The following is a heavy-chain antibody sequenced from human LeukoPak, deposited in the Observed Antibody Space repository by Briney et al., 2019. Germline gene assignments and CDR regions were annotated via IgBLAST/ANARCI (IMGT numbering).Heavy chain of an antibody. D-gene: IGHD6-13*01. CDR2: VYPGGSNT. J-gene: IGHJ4*02. CDR3: ARLAISSIWSVYFDY. V-gene: IGHV5-51*01. Sequence: GESLKISCKGSGYSFTSYWIGWVRQMPGKSLEWMGIVYPGGSNTRYSPSFQGQVTISADKSISTAYLQWSSLKASDTAMYYCARLAISSIWSVYFDYWGQGTLVTVSS. CDR1: GYSFTSYW.